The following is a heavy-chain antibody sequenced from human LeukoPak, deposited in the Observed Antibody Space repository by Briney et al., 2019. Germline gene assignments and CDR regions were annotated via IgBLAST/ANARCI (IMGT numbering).Heavy chain of an antibody. Sequence: SETLSLTCGVSGGSVSSTNWWTWIRQPPGKGLEWIGEVHLDGRTNFNPSLKSRLTMSVDLSENHVSLKLTSVAAADTAVYYCAREGGFYRPLDYSGQGTLVTVSS. D-gene: IGHD6-25*01. J-gene: IGHJ4*02. CDR3: AREGGFYRPLDY. CDR2: VHLDGRT. V-gene: IGHV4-4*02. CDR1: GGSVSSTNW.